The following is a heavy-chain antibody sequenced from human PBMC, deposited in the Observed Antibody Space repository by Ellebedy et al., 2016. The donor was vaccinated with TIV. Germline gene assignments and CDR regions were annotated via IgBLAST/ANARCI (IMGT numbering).Heavy chain of an antibody. Sequence: AASVKVSCKASGYTFSDYDINWVRQAPGQRLEGMGWLNPKTNNKAYAQKFQGRLTLTRDTSIRTAYMELSSLSSEDTAVYYCARAVSGWWGYWGQGTLVTVSS. D-gene: IGHD6-19*01. J-gene: IGHJ4*02. CDR1: GYTFSDYD. CDR2: LNPKTNNK. V-gene: IGHV1-8*02. CDR3: ARAVSGWWGY.